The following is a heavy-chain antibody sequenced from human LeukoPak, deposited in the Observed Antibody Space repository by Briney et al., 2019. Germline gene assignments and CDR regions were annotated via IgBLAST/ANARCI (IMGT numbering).Heavy chain of an antibody. J-gene: IGHJ4*02. CDR3: AKDWATVTINYFDY. D-gene: IGHD4-17*01. CDR1: GFTFSSYA. Sequence: GGSLRLSCAASGFTFSSYAMSWVRQAPGEGLEWVSAISGSGGSTYYADSVKGRFTTSRDNSKNTLYLQMNSLRAEDTAVYYCAKDWATVTINYFDYWGQGTLVTVSS. CDR2: ISGSGGST. V-gene: IGHV3-23*01.